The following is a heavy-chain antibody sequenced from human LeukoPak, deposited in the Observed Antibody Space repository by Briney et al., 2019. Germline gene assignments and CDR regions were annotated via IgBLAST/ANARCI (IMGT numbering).Heavy chain of an antibody. CDR2: ISSSSSTI. J-gene: IGHJ3*02. V-gene: IGHV3-48*01. CDR3: ARDRWYYDSGDAFDI. CDR1: GFTFSSYS. Sequence: GGSLRLSCAASGFTFSSYSMNWVRQAPGKGLEWVSYISSSSSTIYYADSVKGRFTISRDNSKNTLYLQMNSLRAEDTAVYYCARDRWYYDSGDAFDIWGQGTMVTVSS. D-gene: IGHD3-22*01.